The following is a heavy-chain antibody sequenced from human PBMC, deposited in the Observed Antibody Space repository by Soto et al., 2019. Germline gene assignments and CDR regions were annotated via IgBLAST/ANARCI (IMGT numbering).Heavy chain of an antibody. CDR2: IDTDGGGT. V-gene: IGHV3-74*01. CDR3: ATVFDV. Sequence: EVQWVESGGGLVQPGGSLRVSCAASGFTFRSHRIHWVRQAPGKGLEWVSRIDTDGGGTSYADYVKGRFTISTDNAENTVYLQMNGLRVEDTAVYYCATVFDVWGQGTLVTVSS. CDR1: GFTFRSHR. D-gene: IGHD4-17*01. J-gene: IGHJ4*02.